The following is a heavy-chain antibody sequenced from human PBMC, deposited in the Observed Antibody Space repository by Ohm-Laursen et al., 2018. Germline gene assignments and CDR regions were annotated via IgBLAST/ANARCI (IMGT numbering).Heavy chain of an antibody. J-gene: IGHJ2*01. D-gene: IGHD4-17*01. CDR3: AKPGDYLYWFFDL. CDR1: GFTFSSYG. V-gene: IGHV3-30*18. Sequence: SLRLSCSASGFTFSSYGMHWVRQAPGKGLEWVAVISYHGSNEYYADSVKGRFTISRDNSKNTLYLQLNSLRAEDTAVYYCAKPGDYLYWFFDLWGRGTQVTVSS. CDR2: ISYHGSNE.